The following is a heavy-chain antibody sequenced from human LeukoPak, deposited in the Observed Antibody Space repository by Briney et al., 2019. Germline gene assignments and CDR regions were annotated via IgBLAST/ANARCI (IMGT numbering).Heavy chain of an antibody. CDR3: ARGRAGGFDY. J-gene: IGHJ4*02. CDR2: IKEDGSEK. D-gene: IGHD2-15*01. CDR1: GFTFSSYW. V-gene: IGHV3-7*01. Sequence: GGSLRLSCAASGFTFSSYWMIWARQAPGKGLEWVASIKEDGSEKYYVDSVKGRFTISRDNAKNSLSLQMNSLRAEDTAVYYCARGRAGGFDYWGQGTLVTVSS.